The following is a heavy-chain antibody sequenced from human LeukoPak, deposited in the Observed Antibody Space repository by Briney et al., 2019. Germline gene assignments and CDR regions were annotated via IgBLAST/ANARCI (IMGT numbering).Heavy chain of an antibody. CDR3: AAGHYRGSWPDRLPLEY. V-gene: IGHV1-24*01. J-gene: IGHJ4*02. D-gene: IGHD2-15*01. CDR2: YDPEDGKT. Sequence: GASVKVSCKVSNNTLTDLSMHWVRQGPGKGLEWVGGYDPEDGKTIYAQNFQGRVTMTEDTSTDTAFMDLSSLRSDDTAVYFCAAGHYRGSWPDRLPLEYWGQGTLVTVSS. CDR1: NNTLTDLS.